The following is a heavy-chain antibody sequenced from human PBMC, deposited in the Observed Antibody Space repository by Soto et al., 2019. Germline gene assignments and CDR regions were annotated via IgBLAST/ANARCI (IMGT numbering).Heavy chain of an antibody. Sequence: GGSLRLSCAASGFTFSSYNMNWVRQAPGKGLEWVSSITTSSRDMYYADSVKGRFTISRDNAKNSLFLQMNSLRAEDTAMYFCTRDPAPDDRWGQGTLVTVSS. CDR1: GFTFSSYN. J-gene: IGHJ4*02. D-gene: IGHD3-3*01. CDR2: ITTSSRDM. CDR3: TRDPAPDDR. V-gene: IGHV3-21*01.